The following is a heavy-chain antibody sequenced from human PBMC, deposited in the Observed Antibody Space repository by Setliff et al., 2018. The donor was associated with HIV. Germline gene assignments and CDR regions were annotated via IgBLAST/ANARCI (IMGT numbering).Heavy chain of an antibody. CDR2: IYHSGST. CDR1: GGSISSSNW. J-gene: IGHJ6*02. D-gene: IGHD3-16*01. CDR3: ARGLSVYSYANIYYSHGMDV. Sequence: KTSETLSLTCAVSGGSISSSNWWSWVRQPPGKGLEWIGEIYHSGSTNYNPSLESRVTMSVATSKTQFFLKLTSVTAADTAVYYCARGLSVYSYANIYYSHGMDVWGQGTTVTVSS. V-gene: IGHV4-4*02.